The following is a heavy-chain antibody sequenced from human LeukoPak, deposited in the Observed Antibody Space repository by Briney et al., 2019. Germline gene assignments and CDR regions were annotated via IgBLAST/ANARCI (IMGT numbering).Heavy chain of an antibody. V-gene: IGHV3-48*04. D-gene: IGHD3-16*02. CDR3: ARARASPYDYVWGSYRSTAINFDS. Sequence: PGGSLRFSCAASGFTFSSYSMNWVRQAPGKGREGVSYISSSGSTIYYADSVKGRFTISRDNAKNSLYLRMNSLRAEDTAVYYCARARASPYDYVWGSYRSTAINFDSWGQGTLVTVSS. CDR1: GFTFSSYS. J-gene: IGHJ4*02. CDR2: ISSSGSTI.